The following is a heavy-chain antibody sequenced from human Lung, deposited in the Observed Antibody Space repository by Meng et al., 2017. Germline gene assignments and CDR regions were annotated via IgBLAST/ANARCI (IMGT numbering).Heavy chain of an antibody. J-gene: IGHJ2*01. CDR1: GGSNSSSNYY. Sequence: QVQLQEAGPGLVKPSQTLSLTCTVSGGSNSSSNYYWSWIRQPPGKGLEWGGHIYNSGSTYYNPSLKSRITISVDTSKNQFSLKLSSVTAADTAVYYCARGQKGYFDLWGRGTLVTVSS. V-gene: IGHV4-30-4*01. CDR2: IYNSGST. CDR3: ARGQKGYFDL.